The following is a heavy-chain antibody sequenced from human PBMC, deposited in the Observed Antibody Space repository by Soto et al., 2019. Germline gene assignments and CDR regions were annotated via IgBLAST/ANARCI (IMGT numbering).Heavy chain of an antibody. CDR1: GGSISSGGYS. J-gene: IGHJ4*02. CDR3: ARGHDANND. CDR2: IYHSGST. D-gene: IGHD2-8*01. Sequence: QVQLQESGSGLVKLSQTLSLTCAVSGGSISSGGYSWSWIRQPPGKGLEWIGYIYHSGSTYYNPSLKSRVTISMDTSKNQFSLKLNSVTAADTAVYYCARGHDANNDWGQGTLVTVSS. V-gene: IGHV4-30-2*01.